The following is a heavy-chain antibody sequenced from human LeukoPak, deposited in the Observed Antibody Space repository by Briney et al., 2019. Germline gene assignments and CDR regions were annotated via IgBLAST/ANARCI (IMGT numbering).Heavy chain of an antibody. V-gene: IGHV4-4*07. D-gene: IGHD1-1*01. CDR3: ARGKKVQLERNYYYYYMDV. CDR1: GDSIIGYY. CDR2: IYSTGSS. Sequence: PSETLSLTCSVSGDSIIGYYWNWIRQPAGKGLEWVGRIYSTGSSNYDPSLKSRLTMSVDTSKNQLSLKLTAVTAADTAVYYCARGKKVQLERNYYYYYMDVWGKGTTVTVSS. J-gene: IGHJ6*03.